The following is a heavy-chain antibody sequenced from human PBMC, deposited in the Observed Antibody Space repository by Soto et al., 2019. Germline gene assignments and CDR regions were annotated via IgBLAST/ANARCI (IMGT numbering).Heavy chain of an antibody. CDR1: GYIFRNYA. Sequence: AASVKVSCKTSGYIFRNYAISWVRQAPGQGLEWMGWISVSNDNTDSAHALRGRLTMTTDTSTSTEYLELTSLMSNDTAVYYCARSSPSLYYWGQGSLVTVSS. CDR3: ARSSPSLYY. V-gene: IGHV1-18*04. J-gene: IGHJ4*02. CDR2: ISVSNDNT. D-gene: IGHD3-10*01.